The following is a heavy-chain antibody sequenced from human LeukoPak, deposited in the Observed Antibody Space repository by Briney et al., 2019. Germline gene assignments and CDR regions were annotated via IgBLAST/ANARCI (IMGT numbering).Heavy chain of an antibody. CDR1: GFTFSTSW. J-gene: IGHJ4*02. Sequence: PGGSLRLSCGASGFTFSTSWMNWVRQAPGKGLEWVSYISSSGSTIYYADSVKGRFTISRDNAKNSLYLQMNSLRAEDTAVYYCARGGFRGYSYGYSDYWGQGTLVTVSS. D-gene: IGHD5-18*01. V-gene: IGHV3-48*04. CDR3: ARGGFRGYSYGYSDY. CDR2: ISSSGSTI.